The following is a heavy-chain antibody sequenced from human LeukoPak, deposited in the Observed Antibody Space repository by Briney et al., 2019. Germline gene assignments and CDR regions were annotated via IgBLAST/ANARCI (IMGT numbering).Heavy chain of an antibody. Sequence: GGSLRLSCAASGFTFSSYSMNWVRQAPGKGLEWVSSISSSSYIYYADSVKGRFTISRDNAKNSLYLQMNSLRAEDTAVYYCARELTPRIAAFDYWGQGTLVTVSS. D-gene: IGHD6-25*01. J-gene: IGHJ4*02. CDR3: ARELTPRIAAFDY. V-gene: IGHV3-21*01. CDR1: GFTFSSYS. CDR2: ISSSSYI.